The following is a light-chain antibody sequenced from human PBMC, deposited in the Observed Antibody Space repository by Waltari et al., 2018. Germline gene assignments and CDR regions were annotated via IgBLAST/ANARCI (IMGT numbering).Light chain of an antibody. Sequence: EIVLTQSPATLSLSPGERGPLSCRASQSINTNLAWYQQKPGQAPRLLIYDASNRATRIPARFSGSGSGTDFTLTISSLEREDFAVYYCQQRRTWPSITFGQGTRLEIK. CDR1: QSINTN. V-gene: IGKV3-11*01. J-gene: IGKJ5*01. CDR2: DAS. CDR3: QQRRTWPSIT.